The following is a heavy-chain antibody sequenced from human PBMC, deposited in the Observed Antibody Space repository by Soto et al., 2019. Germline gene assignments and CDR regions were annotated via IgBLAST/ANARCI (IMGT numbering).Heavy chain of an antibody. CDR2: IYPGDSDT. CDR1: GYSFTSYW. V-gene: IGHV5-51*01. CDR3: ARQIDCSSTSCHYYYGMDV. D-gene: IGHD2-2*01. Sequence: GESLKISCKGSGYSFTSYWIGWVRQMPGKGLEWMGIIYPGDSDTRYSPSFQGQVTISADKSISTAYLQWSSLKASDTAMYYCARQIDCSSTSCHYYYGMDVWGQGTTVTVSS. J-gene: IGHJ6*02.